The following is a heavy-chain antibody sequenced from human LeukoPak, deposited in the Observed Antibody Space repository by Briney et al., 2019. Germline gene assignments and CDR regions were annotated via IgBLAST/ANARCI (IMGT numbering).Heavy chain of an antibody. CDR3: AREEGQSGSVGFDY. CDR1: GFTVSNSY. D-gene: IGHD1-26*01. Sequence: GGSLRLSCAASGFTVSNSYMAWVRQAPGKGLEWVSSISSSSSYIYYADSVKGRFTISRDNAKNSLYLQMNSLRAEDTAVYYCAREEGQSGSVGFDYWGQGTLVTVSS. V-gene: IGHV3-21*01. J-gene: IGHJ4*02. CDR2: ISSSSSYI.